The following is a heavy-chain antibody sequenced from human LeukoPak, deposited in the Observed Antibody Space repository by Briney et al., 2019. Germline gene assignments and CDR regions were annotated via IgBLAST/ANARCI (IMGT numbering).Heavy chain of an antibody. CDR2: ISSSSSSYI. J-gene: IGHJ3*02. V-gene: IGHV3-21*01. D-gene: IGHD6-13*01. CDR3: AIFTKYSSSWYIFAFDI. Sequence: GGSLRLSCAASGFTFSSYSMNWVRQAPGKGLEWVSSISSSSSSYIYYADSVKGRFTISRDNAKNSLYLQMNSLRAEDTAVYYCAIFTKYSSSWYIFAFDIWGQGTMVTVPS. CDR1: GFTFSSYS.